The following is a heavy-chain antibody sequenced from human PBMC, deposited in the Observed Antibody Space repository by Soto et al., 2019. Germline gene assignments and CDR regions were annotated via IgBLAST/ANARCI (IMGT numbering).Heavy chain of an antibody. J-gene: IGHJ5*02. Sequence: HPGGSLRLSCAASGFTFSSYAMSWVRQAPGKGLEWVSAISGSGGSTYYADSVRGRFTISRDNSKNTLYLQMNSLRAEDTAVYYCAKLRIFLSGPQRHGFDPWGQGTLVTVSS. V-gene: IGHV3-23*01. D-gene: IGHD3-3*01. CDR1: GFTFSSYA. CDR2: ISGSGGST. CDR3: AKLRIFLSGPQRHGFDP.